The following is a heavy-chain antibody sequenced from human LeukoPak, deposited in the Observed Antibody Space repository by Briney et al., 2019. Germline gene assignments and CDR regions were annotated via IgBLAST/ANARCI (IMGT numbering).Heavy chain of an antibody. Sequence: GSSVKVSCMASGGTFSNYTINWVRQAPGQRLEWMGRIIPIVGTANCAQNFQGRVTITADKSTSTAYMELSSLRSEDTAVYYCARYLVIRGDAFDIWGQGTMVTVSS. CDR3: ARYLVIRGDAFDI. CDR2: IIPIVGTA. D-gene: IGHD3-16*02. CDR1: GGTFSNYT. V-gene: IGHV1-69*08. J-gene: IGHJ3*02.